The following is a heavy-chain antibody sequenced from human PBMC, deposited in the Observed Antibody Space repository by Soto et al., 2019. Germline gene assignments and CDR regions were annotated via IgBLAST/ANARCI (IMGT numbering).Heavy chain of an antibody. D-gene: IGHD6-6*01. V-gene: IGHV1-18*01. CDR1: GYTFTSYG. Sequence: QVQLLQSGAEVKKPGASVKVSCKASGYTFTSYGISWVRQAPGQGREWMGWISAYNGNTNYAQKLQGRVTMTTDTSTSTAYMELRSLRSDDTAVYYCARERVLVYSSSSFSLGYWGQGTLVTVSS. CDR3: ARERVLVYSSSSFSLGY. CDR2: ISAYNGNT. J-gene: IGHJ4*02.